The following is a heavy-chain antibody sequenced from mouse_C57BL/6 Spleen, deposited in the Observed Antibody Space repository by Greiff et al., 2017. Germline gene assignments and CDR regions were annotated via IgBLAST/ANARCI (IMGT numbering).Heavy chain of an antibody. CDR2: IYPGNSDT. J-gene: IGHJ1*03. Sequence: VQLQQSGTVLARPGASAKMSCKTSGYTFTSYWMHWVKQRPGQGLEWIGAIYPGNSDTSYNQKFKGKAKLTAVTSASTAYMELSSLTNEDSAVXYCTRVTTVVDWYFDVWGTGTTVTVSS. V-gene: IGHV1-5*01. CDR1: GYTFTSYW. CDR3: TRVTTVVDWYFDV. D-gene: IGHD1-1*01.